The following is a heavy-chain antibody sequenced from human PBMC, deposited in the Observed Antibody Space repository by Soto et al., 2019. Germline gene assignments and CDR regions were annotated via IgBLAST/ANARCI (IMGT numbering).Heavy chain of an antibody. CDR3: AKTGSNGLSRARIDD. J-gene: IGHJ4*02. D-gene: IGHD2-8*01. CDR2: ITGGGSST. V-gene: IGHV3-23*01. CDR1: GFTFSNYA. Sequence: EVQLLESGGGLVQPGGSLRLSCAASGFTFSNYAMSWVRQAPGKGLEWVSVITGGGSSTYYADSVKGRFTVSRDNTKNTLNLQMNSLRAEDTAVYYCAKTGSNGLSRARIDDWGQGTLVTVSS.